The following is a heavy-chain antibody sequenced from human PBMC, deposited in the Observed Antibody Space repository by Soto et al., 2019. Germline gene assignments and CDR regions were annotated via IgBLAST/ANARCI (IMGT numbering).Heavy chain of an antibody. V-gene: IGHV1-3*01. CDR3: ARVSVKQWLDQRRYYYYYYGMDV. J-gene: IGHJ6*02. D-gene: IGHD6-19*01. CDR1: GYTFTSYA. Sequence: EASVKVSCKASGYTFTSYAMHWVRQAPGQRLEWMGWINAGNGNTKYSQKFQGRVTITRDTSASTAYMELSSLRSEDTAVYYCARVSVKQWLDQRRYYYYYYGMDVWGQGTTVTVSS. CDR2: INAGNGNT.